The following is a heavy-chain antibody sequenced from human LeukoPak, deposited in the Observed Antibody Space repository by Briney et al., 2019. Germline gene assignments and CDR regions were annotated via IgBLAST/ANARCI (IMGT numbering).Heavy chain of an antibody. CDR3: ARGITKKVTMVRGVMDYMDV. CDR2: IYYSGST. CDR1: GGSISSSSYY. Sequence: PSETLSLTCTVSGGSISSSSYYWGWIRQPPGKGLEWIGSIYYSGSTYYSPSLKSRVTISVDTSKNQFSLKLSSVTAADTAVYYCARGITKKVTMVRGVMDYMDVWGKGTTVTVSS. J-gene: IGHJ6*03. D-gene: IGHD3-10*01. V-gene: IGHV4-39*07.